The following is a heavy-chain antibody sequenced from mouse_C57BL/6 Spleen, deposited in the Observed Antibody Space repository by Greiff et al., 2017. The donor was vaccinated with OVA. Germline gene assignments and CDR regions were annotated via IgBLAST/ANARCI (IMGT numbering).Heavy chain of an antibody. CDR2: IDPSDSYT. CDR1: GYTFTSYW. D-gene: IGHD1-1*01. V-gene: IGHV1-69*01. CDR3: ARKGASYYGSSYGYFDV. J-gene: IGHJ1*03. Sequence: QVQLQQPGAELVMPGASVKLSCKASGYTFTSYWMHWVKQRPGQGLEWIGEIDPSDSYTNYNQKFKGKSTLTVDKSSSTAYMQLSSLTSEDSAVYYCARKGASYYGSSYGYFDVWGTGTTVTVSS.